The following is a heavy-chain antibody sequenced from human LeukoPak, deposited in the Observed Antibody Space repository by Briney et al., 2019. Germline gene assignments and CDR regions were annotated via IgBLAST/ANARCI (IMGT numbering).Heavy chain of an antibody. CDR3: SRLCSSSCYLGVRGDY. CDR2: IKPDGSEK. Sequence: GGSLRLSCAASGFTFSSYWMSWVRQAPGKGLEWVANIKPDGSEKYYVDSVKGRFTMSRDNAKNSLYLQMNSLRAEDTAVYYCSRLCSSSCYLGVRGDYWGQGTLVTVSS. V-gene: IGHV3-7*01. D-gene: IGHD2-2*01. J-gene: IGHJ4*02. CDR1: GFTFSSYW.